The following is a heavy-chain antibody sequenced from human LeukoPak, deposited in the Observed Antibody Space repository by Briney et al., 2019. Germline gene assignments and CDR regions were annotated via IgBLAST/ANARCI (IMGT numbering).Heavy chain of an antibody. CDR2: IWHDGSNK. Sequence: PGRSLGLSCAASGFAFDTYAMHWVRQAPGKGLEWVAVIWHDGSNKFYADSVKGRFTISRDNSKNTLSLQMNSLRPEDTAVYYCVRSRLMEALDYWGQGTLVPVSS. J-gene: IGHJ4*02. D-gene: IGHD3-3*01. CDR1: GFAFDTYA. CDR3: VRSRLMEALDY. V-gene: IGHV3-33*01.